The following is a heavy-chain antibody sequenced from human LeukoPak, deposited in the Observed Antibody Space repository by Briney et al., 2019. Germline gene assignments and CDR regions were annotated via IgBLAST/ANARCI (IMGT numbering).Heavy chain of an antibody. Sequence: GGSLKLSCAASGFTFSGSAMHWVRQASGKGLEWVGRIRSKANSYATAYAASVKGRFTISRDDSKNTAYLQMNSLKTEDTAVCYCTRLGVAVAGADYFDYWGQGTLVTVSS. J-gene: IGHJ4*02. V-gene: IGHV3-73*01. CDR1: GFTFSGSA. CDR2: IRSKANSYAT. CDR3: TRLGVAVAGADYFDY. D-gene: IGHD6-19*01.